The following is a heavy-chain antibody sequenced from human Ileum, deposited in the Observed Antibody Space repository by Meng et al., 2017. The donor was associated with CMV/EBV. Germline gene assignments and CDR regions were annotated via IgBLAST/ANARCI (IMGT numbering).Heavy chain of an antibody. J-gene: IGHJ4*02. CDR1: GWSFSGYY. D-gene: IGHD6-13*01. V-gene: IGHV4-34*01. Sequence: FVGWSFSGYYWSWIRQPPGKGLEWIGEINHSGSTNYNPSLKSRVTISVDTSKNQFSLKLSSVTAADTAVYYCARDNKGYSSRRIDYWGQGTLVTVSS. CDR2: INHSGST. CDR3: ARDNKGYSSRRIDY.